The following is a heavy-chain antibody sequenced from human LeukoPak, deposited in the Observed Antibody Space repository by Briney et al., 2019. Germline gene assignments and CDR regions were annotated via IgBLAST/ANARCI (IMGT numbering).Heavy chain of an antibody. CDR3: ARSEYSYGADAFDI. Sequence: SETLSLTCAVSGGSISSGGYYWSWIRQPPGKGLEWIGYIYYSGSTNYNPSLKSRVTISVDTSKTQFSLKLSSVTAADTAVYYCARSEYSYGADAFDIWGQGTMVTVSS. V-gene: IGHV4-61*08. J-gene: IGHJ3*02. CDR2: IYYSGST. CDR1: GGSISSGGYY. D-gene: IGHD5-18*01.